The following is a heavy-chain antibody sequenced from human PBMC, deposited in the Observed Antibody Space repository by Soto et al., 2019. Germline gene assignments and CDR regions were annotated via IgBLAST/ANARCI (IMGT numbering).Heavy chain of an antibody. J-gene: IGHJ4*02. Sequence: GSLILSFAASGFTFSRYEMNLVRQAPGKGLEWISYISTSGSTIYYADSVKGRFTISRDNAKNSLYLQMNSLRAEDTAVYYCARELAADGSFDYWGQGTLVTVYS. CDR3: ARELAADGSFDY. D-gene: IGHD6-13*01. V-gene: IGHV3-48*03. CDR2: ISTSGSTI. CDR1: GFTFSRYE.